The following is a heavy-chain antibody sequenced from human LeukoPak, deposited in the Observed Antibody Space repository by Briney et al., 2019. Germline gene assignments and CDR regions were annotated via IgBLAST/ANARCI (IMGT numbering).Heavy chain of an antibody. CDR3: ARGDSYYDSSGYLDY. Sequence: PSETLSLTCTVSGGSISSYYWSWIRQPAGKGLEWIGRIYTSGSTNYNPSLKSRVTMSVDTSKNQFSLKLSSVTAADTAVYYCARGDSYYDSSGYLDYWGQGTLVTVSS. J-gene: IGHJ4*02. V-gene: IGHV4-4*07. CDR2: IYTSGST. D-gene: IGHD3-22*01. CDR1: GGSISSYY.